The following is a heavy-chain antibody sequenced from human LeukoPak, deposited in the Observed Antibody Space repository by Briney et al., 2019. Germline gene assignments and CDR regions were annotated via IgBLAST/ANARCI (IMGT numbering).Heavy chain of an antibody. CDR2: MNPNSGNT. CDR1: GYTFISYD. V-gene: IGHV1-8*03. J-gene: IGHJ6*03. CDR3: ARRAVGNSYYYSMDV. D-gene: IGHD6-19*01. Sequence: ASVKVSCKASGYTFISYDINWVRQVTGQGLEWMGWMNPNSGNTGYAQKFQGRVTITRNTSISTAFMELSSLRSEDTAVYYCARRAVGNSYYYSMDVWGKGTTVTISS.